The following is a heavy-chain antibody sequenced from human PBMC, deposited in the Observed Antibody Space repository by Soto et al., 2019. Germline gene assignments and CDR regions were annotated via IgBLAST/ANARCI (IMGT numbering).Heavy chain of an antibody. D-gene: IGHD3-16*01. V-gene: IGHV3-7*01. CDR2: IKQDGSGK. CDR3: ARVRTMGGY. J-gene: IGHJ4*02. Sequence: EVQLVESGGGLVQPGGSLRLSCAASGFRFRDYWMYWVRQPPGKGLEWVANIKQDGSGKYYVDSVKGRFTISRDNARNSLFLHMDSRRAEDTAVYFCARVRTMGGYWGQGTLVTVSS. CDR1: GFRFRDYW.